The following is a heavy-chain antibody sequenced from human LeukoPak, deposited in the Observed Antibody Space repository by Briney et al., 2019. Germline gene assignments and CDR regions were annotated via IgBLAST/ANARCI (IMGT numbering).Heavy chain of an antibody. V-gene: IGHV3-23*01. Sequence: GGSLRLSCAASGFISSPYAMSWVRQAPGKGLEWVAGIAGGDDRFYADSVKGRFSISRDNSKNTVDLQMNSLRVEDTAVYYCASGGGWVFFNWGQGTLVTVSS. CDR1: GFISSPYA. CDR2: IAGGDDR. D-gene: IGHD6-19*01. CDR3: ASGGGWVFFN. J-gene: IGHJ4*02.